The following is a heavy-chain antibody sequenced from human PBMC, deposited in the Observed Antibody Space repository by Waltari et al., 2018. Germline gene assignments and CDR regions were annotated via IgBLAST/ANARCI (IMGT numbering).Heavy chain of an antibody. D-gene: IGHD3-22*01. CDR3: ASPNYYDSSGLTFDY. J-gene: IGHJ4*02. Sequence: QVQLQQWGAGLLKPSETLSLTCAVYGGSFSGYYWSWIRQPPGKGLEWIGEINHSVSTNSNPSLKSRVTISVDTSKNQFSLKLSSVTAADTAVYYCASPNYYDSSGLTFDYWGQGTLVTVSS. CDR2: INHSVST. CDR1: GGSFSGYY. V-gene: IGHV4-34*01.